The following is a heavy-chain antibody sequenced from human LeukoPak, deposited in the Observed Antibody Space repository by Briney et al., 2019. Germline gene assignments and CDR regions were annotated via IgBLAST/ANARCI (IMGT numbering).Heavy chain of an antibody. CDR1: GGSFSGYY. V-gene: IGHV4-34*01. CDR2: ISHSGST. Sequence: SETLSLNCGVYGGSFSGYYWSWIRQPPGKWLEWIGEISHSGSTNYNPFLKGRVTISVDMSKNQFFRNLTSVTPADTAVYYCARAEATYAFFDYWGPGPLVTVSS. J-gene: IGHJ4*02. CDR3: ARAEATYAFFDY. D-gene: IGHD2-2*01.